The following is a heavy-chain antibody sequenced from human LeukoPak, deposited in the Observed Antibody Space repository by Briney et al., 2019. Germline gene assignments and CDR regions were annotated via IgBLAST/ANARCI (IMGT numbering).Heavy chain of an antibody. V-gene: IGHV4-59*08. D-gene: IGHD4-17*01. CDR2: IFYTGST. CDR1: GGSISSYY. J-gene: IGHJ2*01. CDR3: ARRAVPTWYFDL. Sequence: SETLSLTCTVSGGSISSYYWTRIRQPPGKGLEWIGYIFYTGSTNYNPSFKSRVTMSVDTSNNQFSLKLTSVTAADTAVYYCARRAVPTWYFDLWGRGTLVTVSS.